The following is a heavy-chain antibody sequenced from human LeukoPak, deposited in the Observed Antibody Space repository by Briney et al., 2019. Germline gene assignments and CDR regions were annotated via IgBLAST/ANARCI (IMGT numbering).Heavy chain of an antibody. J-gene: IGHJ2*01. Sequence: RPGRSLRLSCAASGFTFSSYDMHWVRQATGKGLEWVSAIGTAGDTYYPGSVKGRFTISRENAKNSLYLQMNSLRAGDTAVYYCARAWGPGGAAPLRYFDLWGRGTLVTVSS. CDR1: GFTFSSYD. CDR2: IGTAGDT. D-gene: IGHD3-16*01. CDR3: ARAWGPGGAAPLRYFDL. V-gene: IGHV3-13*01.